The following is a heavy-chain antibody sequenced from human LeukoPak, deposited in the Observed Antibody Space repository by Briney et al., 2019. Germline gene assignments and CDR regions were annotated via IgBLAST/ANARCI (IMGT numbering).Heavy chain of an antibody. V-gene: IGHV3-48*03. J-gene: IGHJ4*02. CDR3: ARGLIVVDS. D-gene: IGHD3-22*01. CDR1: GFTFSSYE. CDR2: ISSSGSTK. Sequence: GGSLRLSCAASGFTFSSYEMNWVRQAPGKGLEWVSYISSSGSTKYYADSVKGRFTISRDNAKNSLYLQMNSLRAEDTAVYYCARGLIVVDSWGQGTLVTVSS.